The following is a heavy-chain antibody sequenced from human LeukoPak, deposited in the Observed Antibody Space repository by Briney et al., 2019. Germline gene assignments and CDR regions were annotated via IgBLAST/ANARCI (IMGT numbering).Heavy chain of an antibody. Sequence: GGSLRLSCAASGFAFSDYGMHWVRQAPGKGLEWVAFIRYDASNKYYGDSVKGRFTVSRDNVKNTLYLQMNSLRTEDTAVYYCAKDFSSSSLGSWYFDLWGRGALVTVYS. CDR3: AKDFSSSSLGSWYFDL. J-gene: IGHJ2*01. CDR1: GFAFSDYG. D-gene: IGHD6-13*01. V-gene: IGHV3-30*02. CDR2: IRYDASNK.